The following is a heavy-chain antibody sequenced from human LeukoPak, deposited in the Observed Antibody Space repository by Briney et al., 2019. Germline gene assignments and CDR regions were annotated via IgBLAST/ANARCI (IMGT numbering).Heavy chain of an antibody. Sequence: GGSLRLSCAASGFTFSSYAMSWVRHAPRKGLEWVSAISGSGGSTYYADSVKGRFTIPRDNSKNTLYLQMNSLRAEDTAVYYCAKGGPEGLYYYYMDVWGKGTTVTVSS. CDR3: AKGGPEGLYYYYMDV. D-gene: IGHD1-14*01. J-gene: IGHJ6*03. CDR2: ISGSGGST. V-gene: IGHV3-23*01. CDR1: GFTFSSYA.